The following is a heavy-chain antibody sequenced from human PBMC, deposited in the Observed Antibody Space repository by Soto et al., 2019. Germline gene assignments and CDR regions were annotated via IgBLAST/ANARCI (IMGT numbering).Heavy chain of an antibody. J-gene: IGHJ3*02. V-gene: IGHV5-51*01. D-gene: IGHD3-22*01. Sequence: GESLKISCKGSGYNFANYWIGWVRQMPGKGLEWMGMIFPGDSDTKKSPSLQGQITMSVDKSNSSAYLQWRSLKASDTAMYYCEAGYDTGLDAFDIWGQGTMVTVSS. CDR2: IFPGDSDT. CDR3: EAGYDTGLDAFDI. CDR1: GYNFANYW.